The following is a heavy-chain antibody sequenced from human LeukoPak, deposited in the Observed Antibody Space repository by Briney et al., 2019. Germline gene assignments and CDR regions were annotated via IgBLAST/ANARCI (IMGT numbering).Heavy chain of an antibody. CDR1: GFTISNYW. CDR2: INSDGSWT. J-gene: IGHJ4*02. CDR3: VSFYETY. V-gene: IGHV3-74*01. Sequence: GGSLRLSCVGSGFTISNYWMHWVRQAPGKGLVWASHINSDGSWTSYADSVKGRFTISKDNAKNTVYLQMNSLRAEDTAVYYCVSFYETYWGRGTLVTVSS. D-gene: IGHD2/OR15-2a*01.